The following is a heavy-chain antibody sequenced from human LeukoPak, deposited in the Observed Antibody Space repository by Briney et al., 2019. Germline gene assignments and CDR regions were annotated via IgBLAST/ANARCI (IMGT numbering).Heavy chain of an antibody. Sequence: SETLSLTCTVSGGSISSYYWSWIRQPAGKGLEWIGRIYTSGSTNYNPSLKSRVTMSVDTSKNQFSLKLSSVTAADTAVYYCARENYDILTGYSSYYMDVWGKGTTVTVSS. CDR2: IYTSGST. V-gene: IGHV4-4*07. D-gene: IGHD3-9*01. J-gene: IGHJ6*03. CDR1: GGSISSYY. CDR3: ARENYDILTGYSSYYMDV.